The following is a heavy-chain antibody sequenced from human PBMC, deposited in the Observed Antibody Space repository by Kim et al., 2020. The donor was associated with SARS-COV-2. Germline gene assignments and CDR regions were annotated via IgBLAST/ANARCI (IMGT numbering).Heavy chain of an antibody. CDR2: INHSGST. V-gene: IGHV4-34*01. CDR1: GGSFSGYY. Sequence: SETLSLTCAVYGGSFSGYYWSWIRQPPGKGLEWIGEINHSGSTNYNPSLKSRVTISVDTSKNQFSLKLSSVTAADTAVYYCARANGVRGVISPAGFYGMDVWGQGTTVTVSS. D-gene: IGHD3-10*01. J-gene: IGHJ6*02. CDR3: ARANGVRGVISPAGFYGMDV.